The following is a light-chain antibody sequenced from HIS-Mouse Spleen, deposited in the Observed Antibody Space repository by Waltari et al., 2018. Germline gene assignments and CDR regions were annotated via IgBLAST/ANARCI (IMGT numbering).Light chain of an antibody. V-gene: IGKV3-11*01. CDR3: QQRSNWPGWT. CDR2: DAS. Sequence: EIVLTQSPATLSLSPGERATLSCRASQSVSSYLAWYQQKPGQAPRLLIYDASNRATGIPARFSGIGSGTDFTLTISSLEPEDFAVYCCQQRSNWPGWTFGQGTKVEIK. CDR1: QSVSSY. J-gene: IGKJ1*01.